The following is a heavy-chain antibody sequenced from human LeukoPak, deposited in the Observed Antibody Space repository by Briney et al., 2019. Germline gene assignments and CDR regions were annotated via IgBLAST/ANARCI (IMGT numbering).Heavy chain of an antibody. CDR1: GFTFSSYS. D-gene: IGHD3-3*01. V-gene: IGHV3-48*01. Sequence: GGSLRLSCAASGFTFSSYSMNWVRQAPGKGLEWVSYISSSSSTIYYADSVKGRFTISRDNSKNTLYLQMNSLRAEDTAVYYCAKDITIFGVQLGDYWGQGTLVTVSS. CDR3: AKDITIFGVQLGDY. J-gene: IGHJ4*02. CDR2: ISSSSSTI.